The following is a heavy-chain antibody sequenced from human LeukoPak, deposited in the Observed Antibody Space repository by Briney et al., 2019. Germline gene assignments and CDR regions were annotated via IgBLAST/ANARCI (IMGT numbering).Heavy chain of an antibody. V-gene: IGHV4-59*11. CDR1: GGAIGVHF. Sequence: SETLSLTCTVSGGAIGVHFWNWIRQPPGKGLEWIGYIYYSGSTNYNPSLKSRVTISVDTSKNQFSLKLSSVTAADTAVYYCARHRVITGYFDYWGQGTLVTVSS. J-gene: IGHJ4*02. CDR3: ARHRVITGYFDY. D-gene: IGHD2-21*01. CDR2: IYYSGST.